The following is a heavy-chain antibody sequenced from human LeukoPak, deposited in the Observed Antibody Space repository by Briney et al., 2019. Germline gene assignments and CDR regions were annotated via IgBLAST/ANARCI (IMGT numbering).Heavy chain of an antibody. D-gene: IGHD6-13*01. CDR2: INHSGTT. V-gene: IGHV4-34*01. CDR3: ARGGVWQLAHFDY. CDR1: GGSFSGYY. Sequence: SETLSLTCAVYGGSFSGYYWGWIRQPPGKGLEWIGEINHSGTTNYNPSLKSRVTISIDMSKNQFSPNLISVTAADTAVYYCARGGVWQLAHFDYWGQGTLVTVSS. J-gene: IGHJ4*02.